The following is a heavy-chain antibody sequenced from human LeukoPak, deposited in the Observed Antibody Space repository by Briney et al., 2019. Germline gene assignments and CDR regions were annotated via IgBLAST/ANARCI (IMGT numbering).Heavy chain of an antibody. D-gene: IGHD1-1*01. J-gene: IGHJ6*03. CDR1: GFTFSSYA. CDR3: AKPTGTGVTWYYYYMDV. Sequence: GGSLRLSCAASGFTFSSYAMSWVRQAPGKGLEWVSAISGSGGSTYYADSVKGRFTISRDNSKNTLYLQMNSLRAEDTAVYYCAKPTGTGVTWYYYYMDVWGKGTTVTVSS. V-gene: IGHV3-23*01. CDR2: ISGSGGST.